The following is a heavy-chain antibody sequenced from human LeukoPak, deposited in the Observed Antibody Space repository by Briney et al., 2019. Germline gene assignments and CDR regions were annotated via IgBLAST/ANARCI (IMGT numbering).Heavy chain of an antibody. V-gene: IGHV4-34*01. CDR2: INHSGST. Sequence: KPSETLSLTCDVYGGSFSGYYWSWIRQPPGKGLEWIGEINHSGSTNYNPSLKSRVTIPVDTSKNQFSLKLSSVTAADTAVYYCARGRIYGGNTFFDYWGQGTLVTVSS. CDR1: GGSFSGYY. CDR3: ARGRIYGGNTFFDY. J-gene: IGHJ4*02. D-gene: IGHD4-17*01.